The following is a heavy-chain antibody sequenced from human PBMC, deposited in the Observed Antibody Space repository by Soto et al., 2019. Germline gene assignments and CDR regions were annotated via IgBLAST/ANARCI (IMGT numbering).Heavy chain of an antibody. V-gene: IGHV3-48*01. CDR1: GFTFSSYS. D-gene: IGHD1-1*01. Sequence: GGSLRLSCAASGFTFSSYSMNWVRQAPGKGLEWVSYISSSSSTIYYADSVKGRFTISRDNSKNTLYLQMNSLRAEDTAVYYCAKRATATYFDYWGQGTLLTVSS. CDR3: AKRATATYFDY. J-gene: IGHJ4*02. CDR2: ISSSSSTI.